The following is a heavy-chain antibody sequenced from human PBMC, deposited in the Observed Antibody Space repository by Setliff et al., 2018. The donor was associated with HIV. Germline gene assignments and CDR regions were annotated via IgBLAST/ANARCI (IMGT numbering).Heavy chain of an antibody. CDR2: TFDNGNT. V-gene: IGHV4-59*01. CDR1: GGSISFYY. CDR3: ARDPGDYDRKFDH. Sequence: SGTLSLTCSISGGSISFYYWNWLRQTPGKGLEWIAYTFDNGNTHYNPSLESRVTLSLDTSRNLFSLRLASVTDAETAVYYCARDPGDYDRKFDHWGQGALVTVSS. J-gene: IGHJ4*02. D-gene: IGHD3-22*01.